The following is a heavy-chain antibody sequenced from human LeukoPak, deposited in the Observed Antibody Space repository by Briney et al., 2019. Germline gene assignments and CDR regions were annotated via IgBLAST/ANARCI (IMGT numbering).Heavy chain of an antibody. CDR2: IYSNGDT. D-gene: IGHD1-1*01. V-gene: IGHV4-39*07. J-gene: IGHJ4*02. CDR1: GGSITSSNYY. Sequence: SETLSLTCTVPGGSITSSNYYGGWIRQPPGKGLEWIGTIYSNGDTYYNPSLKSRVTISVDTSKNQFSLKLTSMTAADTAVYFCARGLDDYWGQGTLVTVSS. CDR3: ARGLDDY.